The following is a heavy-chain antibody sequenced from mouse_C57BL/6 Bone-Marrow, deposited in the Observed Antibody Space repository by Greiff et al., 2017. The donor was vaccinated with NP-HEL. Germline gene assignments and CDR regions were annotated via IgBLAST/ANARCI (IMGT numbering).Heavy chain of an antibody. CDR1: GFSFNTYA. J-gene: IGHJ4*01. Sequence: EVMLVESGGGLVQPKGSLKLSCAASGFSFNTYAMNWVRQAPGKGLEWVARIRSKSNNYATYYADSVKDRFTISRDVSESMLYLQMNNLKTEDTAMYYCVRHPFVYSAMDYWGQGTSVTVSS. CDR3: VRHPFVYSAMDY. D-gene: IGHD2-1*01. CDR2: IRSKSNNYAT. V-gene: IGHV10-1*01.